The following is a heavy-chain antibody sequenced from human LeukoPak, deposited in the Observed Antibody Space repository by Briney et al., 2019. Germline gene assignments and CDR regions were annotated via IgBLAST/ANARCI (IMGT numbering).Heavy chain of an antibody. V-gene: IGHV1-8*01. CDR2: MNPNSGNT. D-gene: IGHD4-17*01. Sequence: ASVKVSCKASGYTFTSYDINWVRQATGQGLEWMGWMNPNSGNTGYAQKFQGRVTMTRNTSISTAYMELSSLRSEDTAVYYCATTVTQEYYYHYGLDVWGQGTTVTVSS. J-gene: IGHJ6*02. CDR1: GYTFTSYD. CDR3: ATTVTQEYYYHYGLDV.